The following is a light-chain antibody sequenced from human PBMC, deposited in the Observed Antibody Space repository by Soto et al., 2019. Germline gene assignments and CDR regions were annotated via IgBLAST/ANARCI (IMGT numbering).Light chain of an antibody. V-gene: IGKV1-5*03. CDR1: QSISSW. CDR2: KAS. Sequence: DIQMTQSPSTLSASVGDRVTITCRASQSISSWLAWYQQKPGKAPKLLIYKASSLESGVPSRFSGSGSAPEFTLTISSLQPDDFATYYCQQYNSYSGTFGQGTKLEIK. CDR3: QQYNSYSGT. J-gene: IGKJ1*01.